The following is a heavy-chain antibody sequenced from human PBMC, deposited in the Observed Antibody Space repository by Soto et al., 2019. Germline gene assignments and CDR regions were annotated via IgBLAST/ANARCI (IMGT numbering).Heavy chain of an antibody. CDR2: IYSGGST. Sequence: GESLRLTCAASGFTVSSNYMSWVRQPPGKGLEWVSVIYSGGSTYYADSVKGRFTISRHNSKNTLYLQMNSLRAEDTAVYYCARALSKDRFSSGLADWYFDLWGRGTLVTVSS. CDR3: ARALSKDRFSSGLADWYFDL. D-gene: IGHD6-19*01. V-gene: IGHV3-53*04. CDR1: GFTVSSNY. J-gene: IGHJ2*01.